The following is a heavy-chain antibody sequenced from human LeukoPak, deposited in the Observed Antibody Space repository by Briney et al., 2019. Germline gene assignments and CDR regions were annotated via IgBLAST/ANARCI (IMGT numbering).Heavy chain of an antibody. D-gene: IGHD6-19*01. CDR2: IKQDGSEK. CDR1: GFTLSTYW. V-gene: IGHV3-7*01. CDR3: ARDRGSSGRLGRFDN. Sequence: GGSLRLSCAASGFTLSTYWMTWVRQAPGKGLEWVANIKQDGSEKYYVDSVKGRFTITRGNAKKLLYLQMNSLRVEDTAVYYCARDRGSSGRLGRFDNWGQGTLVTVSP. J-gene: IGHJ4*02.